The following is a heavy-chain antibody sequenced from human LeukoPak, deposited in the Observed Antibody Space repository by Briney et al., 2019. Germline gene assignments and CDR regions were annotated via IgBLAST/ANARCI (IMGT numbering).Heavy chain of an antibody. D-gene: IGHD3-22*01. CDR2: IYYSVST. V-gene: IGHV4-59*01. CDR3: SGIDDSSGYYFRFDY. Sequence: SETLSLTCTVSGGSIRSYDWSWIRQPPGQGLEWIGNIYYSVSTNYNPSLNSRVTILIDTSTTHFSLNLRSVTTADTAVYYCSGIDDSSGYYFRFDYWGQGTLVTVSS. J-gene: IGHJ4*02. CDR1: GGSIRSYD.